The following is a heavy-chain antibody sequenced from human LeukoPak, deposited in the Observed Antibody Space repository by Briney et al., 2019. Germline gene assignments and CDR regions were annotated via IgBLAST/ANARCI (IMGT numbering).Heavy chain of an antibody. V-gene: IGHV3-30*02. CDR3: AKDDSGYGDYDYYYYMDV. Sequence: GGSLRLSCAASGFTFSSYGMHWVRQAPGKGLEWVAFIRYDGSNKYYADSVKGRFTISRDNSKNTLYLQMNSLRAEDTAVYYCAKDDSGYGDYDYYYYMDVWGKGTTVTISS. CDR2: IRYDGSNK. CDR1: GFTFSSYG. J-gene: IGHJ6*03. D-gene: IGHD4-17*01.